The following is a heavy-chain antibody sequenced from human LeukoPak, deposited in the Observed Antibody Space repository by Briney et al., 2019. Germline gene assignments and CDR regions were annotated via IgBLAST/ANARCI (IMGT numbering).Heavy chain of an antibody. CDR1: GGSFSGYS. V-gene: IGHV4-34*01. J-gene: IGHJ4*02. Sequence: SETLSLTCAVYGGSFSGYSWTWIRQPPGKGLEWIGEIDRSGSTNYNPALKSRLTISVDTPKNQFSLRLTSVTAADTAVYYCAKWNGGRYHFASWGQGTLVTVSS. CDR3: AKWNGGRYHFAS. CDR2: IDRSGST. D-gene: IGHD1-26*01.